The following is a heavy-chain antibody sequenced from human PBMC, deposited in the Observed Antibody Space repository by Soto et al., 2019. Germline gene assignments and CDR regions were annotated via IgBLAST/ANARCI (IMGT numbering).Heavy chain of an antibody. J-gene: IGHJ6*02. D-gene: IGHD3-10*01. CDR2: VSPPFRTS. CDR3: ARVLYYGSGSYSPYGMDV. V-gene: IGHV1-69*01. Sequence: QVQLVQSGAEVKKPGSSVKVSCKTSGVSFNNNGIGWVRQAPGHGLEWMGGVSPPFRTSNYARKFQGRISITADASTRTVNMELSSLTSEDTAQYYCARVLYYGSGSYSPYGMDVWGQGTTVTVPS. CDR1: GVSFNNNG.